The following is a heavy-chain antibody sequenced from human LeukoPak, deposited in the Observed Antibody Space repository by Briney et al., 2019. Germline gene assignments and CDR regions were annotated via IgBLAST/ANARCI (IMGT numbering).Heavy chain of an antibody. CDR2: ISSSSSYI. V-gene: IGHV3-21*01. J-gene: IGHJ6*02. D-gene: IGHD6-13*01. CDR3: ARDPGIAAATYYYYGMDV. CDR1: GFTFSSYS. Sequence: RRSLRLSCAASGFTFSSYSMNWVRQAPGKGLEWVSSISSSSSYIYYADSVKGRFTISRDNAKNSLYLQMNSLRAEDTAVYYCARDPGIAAATYYYYGMDVWGQGTTVTVSS.